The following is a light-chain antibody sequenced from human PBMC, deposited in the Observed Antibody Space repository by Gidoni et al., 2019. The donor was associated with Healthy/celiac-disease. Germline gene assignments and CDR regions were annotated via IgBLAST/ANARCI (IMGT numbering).Light chain of an antibody. V-gene: IGKV3-20*01. CDR1: QSVSSSY. Sequence: LTHSPGTLSLSPGERATLSCRASQSVSSSYLAWYQQKPGQSPSLLTYGASSRAPGIPEMFSGSGSGTDFTLTISRLEPEDVAVYYCQQYSSSPYTFGQGTKLEIK. J-gene: IGKJ2*01. CDR3: QQYSSSPYT. CDR2: GAS.